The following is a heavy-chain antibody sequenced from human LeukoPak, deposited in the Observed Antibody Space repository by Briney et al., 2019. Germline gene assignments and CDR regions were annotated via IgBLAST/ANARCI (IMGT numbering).Heavy chain of an antibody. J-gene: IGHJ6*02. Sequence: GGSLRLSCAASGFTFSSYWMSWVRQAPGKGLEWVANIKQDGSEKYYVDSVKGRFTISRDNAKNSLYLQMNSLRAEDTAVYYCARALLIAVAGTPYYYGMDVWGQGPTVTVSS. CDR2: IKQDGSEK. CDR1: GFTFSSYW. D-gene: IGHD6-19*01. V-gene: IGHV3-7*05. CDR3: ARALLIAVAGTPYYYGMDV.